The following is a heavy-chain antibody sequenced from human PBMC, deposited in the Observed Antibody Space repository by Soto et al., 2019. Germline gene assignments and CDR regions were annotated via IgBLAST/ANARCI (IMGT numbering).Heavy chain of an antibody. CDR1: GYSFSYYG. V-gene: IGHV1-18*01. CDR3: AREPRLLIWFGELHD. D-gene: IGHD3-10*01. CDR2: SNPYNGHK. Sequence: ASVKVSCKAFGYSFSYYGINWVRQAPGQGLEWMGWSNPYNGHKNYAQKFADRLTMTTDTSTATVSMELRNLKSDDTAVYYCAREPRLLIWFGELHDWGRGTLVTVSS. J-gene: IGHJ4*02.